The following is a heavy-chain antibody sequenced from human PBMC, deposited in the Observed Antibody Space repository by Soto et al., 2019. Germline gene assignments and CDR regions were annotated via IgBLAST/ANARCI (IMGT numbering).Heavy chain of an antibody. D-gene: IGHD6-19*01. Sequence: PGGSLRLSCAASGFTFSSYAMSWVRQAPGKGLEWVSAISGSGGDTYYADSVKGRFTISRDNSKNTLYLLMHSLRAEDTAVYYCAKGGTSSGPYYYGLDVWGQGTTVTVSS. J-gene: IGHJ6*02. V-gene: IGHV3-23*01. CDR1: GFTFSSYA. CDR2: ISGSGGDT. CDR3: AKGGTSSGPYYYGLDV.